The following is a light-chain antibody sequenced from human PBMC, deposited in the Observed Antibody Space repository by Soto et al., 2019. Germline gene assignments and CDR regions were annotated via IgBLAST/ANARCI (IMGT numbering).Light chain of an antibody. CDR2: GAS. Sequence: EIVMTQSPATLSVSPGERATLSCRASQSVGSNLAWYQQRPGQAPRLLIYGASTRTTGVPARFSGSGSGTVFTPPISSLQSEDFGIYFCQQYNNWPPDRTFGQGTKVEIK. CDR3: QQYNNWPPDRT. V-gene: IGKV3-15*01. J-gene: IGKJ1*01. CDR1: QSVGSN.